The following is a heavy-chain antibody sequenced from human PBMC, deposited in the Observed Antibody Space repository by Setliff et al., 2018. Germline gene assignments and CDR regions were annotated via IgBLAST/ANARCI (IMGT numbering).Heavy chain of an antibody. CDR2: INPDGSEK. Sequence: PGGSLRLSCGASGFTYNNCWVSWVRQAPGKGLEWLASINPDGSEKYYVDSVKGRFTISRDNAKKSLSLQMNGLRAEDTAVFYCVPGRGSWGQGALVTVSS. D-gene: IGHD6-25*01. V-gene: IGHV3-7*01. CDR1: GFTYNNCW. J-gene: IGHJ5*02. CDR3: VPGRGS.